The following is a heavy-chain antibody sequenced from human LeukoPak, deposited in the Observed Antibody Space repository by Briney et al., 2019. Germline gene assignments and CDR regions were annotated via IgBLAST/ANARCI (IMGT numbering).Heavy chain of an antibody. J-gene: IGHJ4*02. CDR2: ISSDESST. CDR1: GFTFSSYW. CDR3: AKRGYGSGSYYSRNSYYFDY. Sequence: PGGSLRLSCAASGFTFSSYWMHWVRQAPGKGLVWVSRISSDESSTYYADSVKGRFTISRDNSKNTLYLQMNSLRAEDTAVYYCAKRGYGSGSYYSRNSYYFDYWGQGTLVTVSS. D-gene: IGHD3-10*01. V-gene: IGHV3-74*01.